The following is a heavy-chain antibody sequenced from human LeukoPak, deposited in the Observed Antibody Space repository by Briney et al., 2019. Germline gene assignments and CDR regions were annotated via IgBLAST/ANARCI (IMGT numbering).Heavy chain of an antibody. Sequence: GGSLRLSCAASGFTFNNYAVSWVRQAPGKGLEWVSLISGTGVTYYAGSVKGRFTTSRDDSKSTLYLQMNSLRAEDTAVYYCASPRRGPGADYWGQGTLVTVSS. V-gene: IGHV3-23*01. CDR1: GFTFNNYA. J-gene: IGHJ4*02. D-gene: IGHD3-10*01. CDR3: ASPRRGPGADY. CDR2: ISGTGVT.